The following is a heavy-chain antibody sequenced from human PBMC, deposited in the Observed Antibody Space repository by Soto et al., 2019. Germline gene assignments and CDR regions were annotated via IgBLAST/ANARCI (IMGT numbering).Heavy chain of an antibody. D-gene: IGHD5-12*01. J-gene: IGHJ4*02. CDR1: GGTFSSYT. CDR2: IIPILGIA. Sequence: QVQLVQSGAEVKKPGSSVKVSCKASGGTFSSYTISWVRQAPGQGLEWMGRIIPILGIANYAQKFQGRVTITADKSTRTAYIELSSLRSEDTAVYDCARSERGYSGYDYVDYFDYWGQGTLVTVSS. CDR3: ARSERGYSGYDYVDYFDY. V-gene: IGHV1-69*02.